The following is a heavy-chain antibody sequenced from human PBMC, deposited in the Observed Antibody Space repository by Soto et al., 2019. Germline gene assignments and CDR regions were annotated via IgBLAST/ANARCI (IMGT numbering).Heavy chain of an antibody. D-gene: IGHD3-22*01. CDR2: MYPNSGNT. CDR1: GYTFTSYD. CDR3: ARGHYYDTSGYYVFAAFDI. J-gene: IGHJ3*02. V-gene: IGHV1-8*01. Sequence: QVQLVQSGAEVKKPGASVKVSCKTSGYTFTSYDIDWVRQATGQGLEWMAWMYPNSGNTGYAQKFQGRVTVTRDTSTSTAYMELSGLRSEDTAVYYCARGHYYDTSGYYVFAAFDIWGQGTLVTVSS.